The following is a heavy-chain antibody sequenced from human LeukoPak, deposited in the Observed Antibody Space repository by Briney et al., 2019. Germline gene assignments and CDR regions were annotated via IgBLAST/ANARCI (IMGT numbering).Heavy chain of an antibody. CDR1: GFTFSSYG. CDR3: AKGALDGDCLDY. Sequence: TGGSLRLSCAASGFTFSSYGMHWVRQAPGKGLDWVAFIRYDGSNKYYADSVKGRFTISRDNSKNTLYLQMNSLRAEDTAVYYCAKGALDGDCLDYWGQGTLDTVSS. CDR2: IRYDGSNK. J-gene: IGHJ4*02. D-gene: IGHD2-21*02. V-gene: IGHV3-30*02.